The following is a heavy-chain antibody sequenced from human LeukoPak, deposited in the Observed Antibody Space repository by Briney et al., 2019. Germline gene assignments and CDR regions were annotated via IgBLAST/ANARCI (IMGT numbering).Heavy chain of an antibody. CDR2: IIPIFETP. CDR3: ANSPFRDSYDRSGYFSHRSYYFDY. Sequence: ASVKVSCNASRGTFNSYAISWVRQAPGQGLEWMGVIIPIFETPTYAQKFHGRVTITADESTSTAYMELSSLRSEDTAVYYCANSPFRDSYDRSGYFSHRSYYFDYWGQGTLVTVSS. CDR1: RGTFNSYA. J-gene: IGHJ4*02. V-gene: IGHV1-69*13. D-gene: IGHD3-22*01.